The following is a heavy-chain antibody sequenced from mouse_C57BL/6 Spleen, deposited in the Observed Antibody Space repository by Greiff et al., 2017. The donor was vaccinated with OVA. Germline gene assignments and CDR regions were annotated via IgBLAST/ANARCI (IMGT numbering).Heavy chain of an antibody. Sequence: QVQLQQPGAELVKPGASVKMSCKASGYTFTSYWITWVKRRPGQGLEWIGDIYPGSGSTNYNEKFKSKATLTVDTSSSTAYMQLSSLTSEDSAVYYCGRWNWDRAWFAYWGEGTLVTVSA. CDR3: GRWNWDRAWFAY. CDR1: GYTFTSYW. J-gene: IGHJ3*01. D-gene: IGHD4-1*01. V-gene: IGHV1-55*01. CDR2: IYPGSGST.